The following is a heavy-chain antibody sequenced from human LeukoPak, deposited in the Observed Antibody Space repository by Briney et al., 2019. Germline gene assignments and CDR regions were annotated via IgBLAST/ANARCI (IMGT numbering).Heavy chain of an antibody. Sequence: GGSLSLSCAASGFTVITNDMSWVRQAPGKRLDWVSVLYSDGKTKYAGSVQGRFTISRDNSKNTLYLEMNSLSTDDTAVYYCARGVEPLAANTLAYWGQGTLVTASS. V-gene: IGHV3-53*01. J-gene: IGHJ4*02. CDR3: ARGVEPLAANTLAY. CDR2: LYSDGKT. CDR1: GFTVITND. D-gene: IGHD1-14*01.